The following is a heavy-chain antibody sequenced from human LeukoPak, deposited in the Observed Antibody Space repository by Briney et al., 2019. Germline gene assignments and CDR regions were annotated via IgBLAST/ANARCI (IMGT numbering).Heavy chain of an antibody. V-gene: IGHV3-21*01. CDR3: AREDGYSDSSEFDY. CDR2: ISNSGSDI. J-gene: IGHJ4*02. D-gene: IGHD5-24*01. Sequence: PGGSLRLSCAVSGFTFSLYSMHWVRQAPGKGLEWVSSISNSGSDIYYRDSVKGRFTISRDNAKNSLDLHLNSLRAEDTAVYYCAREDGYSDSSEFDYWGQGTLVLVSS. CDR1: GFTFSLYS.